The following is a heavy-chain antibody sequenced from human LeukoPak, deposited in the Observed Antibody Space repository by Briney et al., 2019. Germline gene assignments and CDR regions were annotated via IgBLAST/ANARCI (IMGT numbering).Heavy chain of an antibody. J-gene: IGHJ4*02. CDR3: ARHEEEDGYNAKTFGY. Sequence: SETLSLTCTVSGVSISSSNNFWGWIRQPPGKGLEWIGSVHYSGTTYYIPSLKSRVTISVDTSKNQFSLKLSSVTAADTAVYYCARHEEEDGYNAKTFGYWGQGTLVTVSS. D-gene: IGHD5-24*01. V-gene: IGHV4-39*01. CDR1: GVSISSSNNF. CDR2: VHYSGTT.